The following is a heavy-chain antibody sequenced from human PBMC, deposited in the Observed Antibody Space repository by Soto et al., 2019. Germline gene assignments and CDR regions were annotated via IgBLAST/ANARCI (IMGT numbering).Heavy chain of an antibody. D-gene: IGHD5-18*01. Sequence: QVQLVESGGGVVQPGRSLRLSCAASGFTFSSYAVHWVRQAPGKGLEWVAVISYDGSNRYYADSVKGRFTISRDNSKNTLYLQMNSLRAEDTAVYYCARDESIYSYGGTAFDYWGQGTLVTVSS. CDR1: GFTFSSYA. V-gene: IGHV3-30-3*01. CDR2: ISYDGSNR. J-gene: IGHJ4*02. CDR3: ARDESIYSYGGTAFDY.